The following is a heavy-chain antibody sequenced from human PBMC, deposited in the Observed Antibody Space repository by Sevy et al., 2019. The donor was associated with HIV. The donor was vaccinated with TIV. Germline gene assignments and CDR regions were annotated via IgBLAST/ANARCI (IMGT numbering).Heavy chain of an antibody. V-gene: IGHV3-23*01. CDR2: ISGSGDST. J-gene: IGHJ4*01. Sequence: GGSLRLSCAASGFTFSSYAMGWVRQAPGKGLEWVSGISGSGDSTYYVDFVRGRFNISRDNCKNTLFLQMNGLRAGDTGVYFCAMVVQQLVRWFFDYGGQGSLVTVSS. CDR3: AMVVQQLVRWFFDY. CDR1: GFTFSSYA. D-gene: IGHD6-13*01.